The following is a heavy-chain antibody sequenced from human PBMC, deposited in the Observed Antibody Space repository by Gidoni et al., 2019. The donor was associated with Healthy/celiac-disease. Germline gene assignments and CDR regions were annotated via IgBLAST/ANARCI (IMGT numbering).Heavy chain of an antibody. Sequence: QVQLQESGQGLVKPSETLSLTCTVSGGSISSYYWSWIRQPPGKGLEWIGYIYYSGSTNYNPSLKSRVTISVDTSKNQFSLKLSSVTAADTAVYYCARGGGFGVVNPFDYWGQGTLVTVSS. D-gene: IGHD3-3*01. V-gene: IGHV4-59*01. CDR2: IYYSGST. J-gene: IGHJ4*02. CDR3: ARGGGFGVVNPFDY. CDR1: GGSISSYY.